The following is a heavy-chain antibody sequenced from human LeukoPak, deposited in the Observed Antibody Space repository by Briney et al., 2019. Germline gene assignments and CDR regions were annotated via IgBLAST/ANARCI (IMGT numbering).Heavy chain of an antibody. CDR3: ARVVRGYCSSTSCYEGDYYYYYMDV. V-gene: IGHV3-53*01. J-gene: IGHJ6*03. CDR1: GFTVSSNY. CDR2: IYSGGST. D-gene: IGHD2-2*01. Sequence: GGSLRLSCAASGFTVSSNYMSWVRQAPGKGLEWVSVIYSGGSTYYADSVKGRFTISRDNSKNTLCLQMNSLRAEDTAVYYCARVVRGYCSSTSCYEGDYYYYYMDVWGKGTTVTISS.